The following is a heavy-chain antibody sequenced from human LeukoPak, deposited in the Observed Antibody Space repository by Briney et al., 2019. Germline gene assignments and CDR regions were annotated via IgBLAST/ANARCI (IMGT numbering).Heavy chain of an antibody. CDR1: GFTFSSYA. D-gene: IGHD3-3*01. CDR3: ARDSTPYDFWSGYYVGGWFVP. J-gene: IGHJ5*02. Sequence: GGSLRLSCAPSGFTFSSYAMHWVRQAPGKGVEWVAVISYDGSNKYYADSVKGRFTISRDNSKNTLYLQMNSLRAEDTAVYYCARDSTPYDFWSGYYVGGWFVPWGQGALVTVSS. V-gene: IGHV3-30-3*01. CDR2: ISYDGSNK.